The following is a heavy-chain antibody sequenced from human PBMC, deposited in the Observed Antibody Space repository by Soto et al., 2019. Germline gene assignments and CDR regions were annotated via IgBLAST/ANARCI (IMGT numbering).Heavy chain of an antibody. CDR3: ARGGR. V-gene: IGHV3-7*01. CDR1: GFIFSRQW. Sequence: EEQLVESGGGLVQPGGSQRLSCATSGFIFSRQWMSWVRQAPGKGPEFVANINQDGRDIFYADSVKGLFTISRDNAKNSLDLQMNSLRGDDTAVYYCARGGRWGQGTLVTVSS. J-gene: IGHJ1*01. D-gene: IGHD6-25*01. CDR2: INQDGRDI.